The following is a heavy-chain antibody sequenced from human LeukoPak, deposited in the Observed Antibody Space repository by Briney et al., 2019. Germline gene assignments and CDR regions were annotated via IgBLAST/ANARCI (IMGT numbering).Heavy chain of an antibody. CDR3: ARDCNYNFWSGYRCWFDT. Sequence: SETLSLTCTVSGVSISSYYWSWVRQPPGKGLEWIWRIYSSGSTNYNPALTSRVTTSVDTSNNPFSMKMSSVPAADRAVDYCARDCNYNFWSGYRCWFDTSGHGTLVTVSS. V-gene: IGHV4-4*07. D-gene: IGHD3-3*01. CDR2: IYSSGST. CDR1: GVSISSYY. J-gene: IGHJ5*01.